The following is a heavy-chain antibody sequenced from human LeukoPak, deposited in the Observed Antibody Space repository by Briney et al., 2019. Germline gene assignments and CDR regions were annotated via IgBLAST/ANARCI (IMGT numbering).Heavy chain of an antibody. CDR2: ICTSGST. J-gene: IGHJ4*02. Sequence: PSETLSLTCTVSGGSISSGSYYWSWIRQPAGKGLEWIGRICTSGSTNYNPSLKSRVTISVDTSKNQFSLKLSSVTAADTAVYYCARAHGDYIDYWGQGTLVTVSS. CDR1: GGSISSGSYY. D-gene: IGHD4-17*01. V-gene: IGHV4-61*02. CDR3: ARAHGDYIDY.